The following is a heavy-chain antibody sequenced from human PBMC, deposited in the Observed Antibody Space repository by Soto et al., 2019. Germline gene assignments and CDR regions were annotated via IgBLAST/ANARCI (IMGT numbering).Heavy chain of an antibody. J-gene: IGHJ3*02. V-gene: IGHV1-3*01. CDR2: INAGNGNT. Sequence: GASVKVSWKASGYTFTSYAMHWGRQAPGQRLEWMGWINAGNGNTKYSQKFQGRVTITRDTSASTAYMELSSLRSEDTAVYYCARCGTTRAFDIWGQGTMVTVSS. CDR3: ARCGTTRAFDI. CDR1: GYTFTSYA. D-gene: IGHD1-7*01.